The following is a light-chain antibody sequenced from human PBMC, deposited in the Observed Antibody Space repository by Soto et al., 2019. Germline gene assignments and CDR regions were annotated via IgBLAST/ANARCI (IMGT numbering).Light chain of an antibody. CDR1: SSNIGAGHG. CDR3: QSYDTGLHVV. J-gene: IGLJ2*01. V-gene: IGLV1-40*01. CDR2: SNI. Sequence: QSVLTQSPSVSGTPGQRVTISCTGTSSNIGAGHGVQWYQQLPRTAPKLLIYSNINRPSGVPDRFSGSTSGSSSSLAITGLQAEDEADYYCQSYDTGLHVVFGGGTKVTVL.